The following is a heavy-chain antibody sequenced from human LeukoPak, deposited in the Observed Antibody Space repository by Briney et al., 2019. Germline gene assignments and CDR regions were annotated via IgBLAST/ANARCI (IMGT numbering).Heavy chain of an antibody. CDR3: AKDQIFFGSGSYDFNY. CDR1: GFTYSRYW. D-gene: IGHD3-10*01. CDR2: IKEDGSEK. Sequence: GGSLRLSCAAFGFTYSRYWMSWVRQAPGKGLECVANIKEDGSEKYYVDSVKGRFTISRDNSKNTLYLQMNSLRAEDTAVYFCAKDQIFFGSGSYDFNYWGQGTLVTVSS. V-gene: IGHV3-7*01. J-gene: IGHJ4*02.